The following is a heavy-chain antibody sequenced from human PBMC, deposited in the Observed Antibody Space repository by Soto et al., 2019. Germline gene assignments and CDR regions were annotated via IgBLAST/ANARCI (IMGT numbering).Heavy chain of an antibody. V-gene: IGHV3-7*01. CDR1: VFTFSSYW. D-gene: IGHD3-3*01. CDR2: IKQDGSEK. J-gene: IGHJ6*02. Sequence: GGSLRLSGAASVFTFSSYWMSWVRQAPGKGLEWVANIKQDGSEKYYVDSVKGRFTISRDNAKNSLYLQMNSLRAEDTAVYYCARDLDFMGMDVWGQGTTVTVSS. CDR3: ARDLDFMGMDV.